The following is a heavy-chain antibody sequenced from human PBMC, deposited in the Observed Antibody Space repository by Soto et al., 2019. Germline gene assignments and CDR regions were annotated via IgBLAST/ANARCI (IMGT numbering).Heavy chain of an antibody. CDR1: GFTFSSYA. D-gene: IGHD3-16*01. Sequence: GGSLRLSCAASGFTFSSYAMHWVRQAPGKGLEWVAVISYDGSSKYYADSVKGRFTISRDNSKNTLYLQMNSLRAEDTAVYYCASTGGDGYNAFDYWGQGTLVTVSS. CDR3: ASTGGDGYNAFDY. J-gene: IGHJ4*02. V-gene: IGHV3-30-3*01. CDR2: ISYDGSSK.